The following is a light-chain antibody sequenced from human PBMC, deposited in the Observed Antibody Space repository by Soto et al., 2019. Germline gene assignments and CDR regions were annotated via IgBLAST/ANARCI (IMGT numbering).Light chain of an antibody. Sequence: IVLTQSPVTLSLSPGEIATLSCRSSHGVSSSFLAWYQQKPGQSPRLVIYHASTRATGIPARFSGSGSGTEFTLTISSLQSEDFAVYYCQEYNNWPLLTFGQGTRLEIK. J-gene: IGKJ5*01. V-gene: IGKV3D-15*01. CDR2: HAS. CDR3: QEYNNWPLLT. CDR1: HGVSSS.